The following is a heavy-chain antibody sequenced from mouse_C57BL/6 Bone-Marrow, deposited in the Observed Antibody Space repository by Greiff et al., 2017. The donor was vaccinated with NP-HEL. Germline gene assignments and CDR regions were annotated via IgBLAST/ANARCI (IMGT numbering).Heavy chain of an antibody. J-gene: IGHJ4*01. CDR2: IDPENGDT. CDR3: TYYYGSSYAMDY. D-gene: IGHD1-1*01. V-gene: IGHV14-4*01. CDR1: GFNIKDDY. Sequence: VQLQQSGAELVRPGASVKLSCTASGFNIKDDYMHWVKQRPEQGLEWIGWIDPENGDTEYASKFQGKATITADTSSNTAYLQLSSLTSEDTAVYYCTYYYGSSYAMDYWGQGPSVTVSS.